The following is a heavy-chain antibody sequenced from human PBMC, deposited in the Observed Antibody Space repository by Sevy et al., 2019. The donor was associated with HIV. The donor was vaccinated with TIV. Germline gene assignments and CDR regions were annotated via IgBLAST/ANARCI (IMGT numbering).Heavy chain of an antibody. CDR1: GYSFTSYW. Sequence: GESLKISCKGSGYSFTSYWIGWVRQMPGKGLEWMGIIYPGDSDTRYSPSFQGQVTISADKPISTAYLQWSSLKASDTAMYYSARYSSSWTNQECFQHWGQGTLVTFSS. J-gene: IGHJ1*01. CDR3: ARYSSSWTNQECFQH. V-gene: IGHV5-51*04. CDR2: IYPGDSDT. D-gene: IGHD6-13*01.